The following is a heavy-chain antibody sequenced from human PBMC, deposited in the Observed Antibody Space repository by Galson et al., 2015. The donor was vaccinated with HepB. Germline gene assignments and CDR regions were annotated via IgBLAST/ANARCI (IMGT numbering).Heavy chain of an antibody. CDR3: ARLVRLGELKHGMDV. D-gene: IGHD3-16*01. CDR1: GGSISSSSYY. V-gene: IGHV4-39*01. CDR2: IYYSGST. Sequence: ETLSLTCAVSGGSISSSSYYWGWIRQPPGKGLEWIGGIYYSGSTYYNPSLKSRVTISVDTSKNQFSLKLSSVTAADTAVYYCARLVRLGELKHGMDVWGQGTTVTVSS. J-gene: IGHJ6*02.